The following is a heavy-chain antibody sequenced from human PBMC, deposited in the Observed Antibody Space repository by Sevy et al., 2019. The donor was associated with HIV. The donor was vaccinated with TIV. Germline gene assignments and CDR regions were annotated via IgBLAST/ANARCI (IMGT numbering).Heavy chain of an antibody. J-gene: IGHJ6*02. CDR2: ISSSSSYI. CDR1: GFTFSSYS. D-gene: IGHD4-17*01. V-gene: IGHV3-21*01. Sequence: GGSLRLSCAASGFTFSSYSMNWVRQAPGKGLEWVSSISSSSSYIYYADSVKGRFTISRDNAKNSLYLQMNSLRAEDTAVYYCAREKNGDYSAGCMDVWGQGTTVTVSS. CDR3: AREKNGDYSAGCMDV.